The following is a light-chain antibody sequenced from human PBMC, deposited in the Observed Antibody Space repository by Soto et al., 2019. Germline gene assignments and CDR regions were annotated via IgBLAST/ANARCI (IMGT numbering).Light chain of an antibody. Sequence: QSALTQPASVSGSPGQSITISCTGTSSDVGGYNYVSWYQQHPGKPPKLMIYHVGNRPSRFSNRFSGSKSGNTASLTISGLHAEDEADYYRGSYTSSNSLLFGGGTKLTVL. CDR3: GSYTSSNSLL. CDR2: HVG. CDR1: SSDVGGYNY. V-gene: IGLV2-14*01. J-gene: IGLJ2*01.